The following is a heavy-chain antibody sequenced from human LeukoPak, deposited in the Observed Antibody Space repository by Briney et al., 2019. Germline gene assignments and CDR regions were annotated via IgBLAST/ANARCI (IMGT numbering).Heavy chain of an antibody. J-gene: IGHJ5*02. V-gene: IGHV3-9*01. D-gene: IGHD3-3*01. CDR2: ISWNSGSI. Sequence: PGRSLRLSCAASGFTFDDYAMHWVRQAPGKGLEGVSGISWNSGSIGYADSVKGRFTISRDNAKNSLYLQMNSLRAEDTALYYCAKGAPTYYDFWSGYYRGGDWFDPWGQGTLVTVSS. CDR3: AKGAPTYYDFWSGYYRGGDWFDP. CDR1: GFTFDDYA.